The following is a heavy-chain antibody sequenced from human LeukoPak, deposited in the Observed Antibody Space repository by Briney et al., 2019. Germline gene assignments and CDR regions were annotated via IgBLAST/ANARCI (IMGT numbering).Heavy chain of an antibody. CDR2: MNPNSGNT. J-gene: IGHJ6*02. CDR1: GYTFTSYD. V-gene: IGHV1-8*01. D-gene: IGHD6-19*01. Sequence: ASVKVPCKASGYTFTSYDINWVRQATGQGLEWMGWMNPNSGNTGYAQKFQGRVTMTRNTSISTAYMELSSLRSEDTAVYYCARGGGSSGWYSIFHYYYYCMDVWGQGTTVTVSS. CDR3: ARGGGSSGWYSIFHYYYYCMDV.